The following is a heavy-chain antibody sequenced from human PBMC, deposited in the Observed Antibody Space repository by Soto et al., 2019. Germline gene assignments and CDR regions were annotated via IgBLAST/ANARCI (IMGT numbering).Heavy chain of an antibody. D-gene: IGHD2-2*02. Sequence: GGSLRLSCAASGFTFSSYGMHCVRQAPGKGLEWVAVISYDGSNKYYADSVKGRFTISRENYKNTLYLQMNSLRAEDTAVYYCAKDLYCSSTSCYTGDYYYYGMDVWGQGTKVTVSS. CDR3: AKDLYCSSTSCYTGDYYYYGMDV. J-gene: IGHJ6*02. V-gene: IGHV3-30*18. CDR1: GFTFSSYG. CDR2: ISYDGSNK.